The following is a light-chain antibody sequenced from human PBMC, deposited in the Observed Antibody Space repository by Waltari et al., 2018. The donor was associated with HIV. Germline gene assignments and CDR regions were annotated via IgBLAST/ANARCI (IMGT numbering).Light chain of an antibody. CDR3: HVWDRSSDHHV. J-gene: IGLJ1*01. CDR2: NGS. CDR1: KIGSKS. V-gene: IGLV3-21*02. Sequence: SYVLTQPPSVSVAPGQTARITCGGNKIGSKSVHWYKQKAGQAPVLVVYNGSDRPSGIPERFSGSRSGNTATLTISRVEAGDEADYYCHVWDRSSDHHVFGTGTKVTVL.